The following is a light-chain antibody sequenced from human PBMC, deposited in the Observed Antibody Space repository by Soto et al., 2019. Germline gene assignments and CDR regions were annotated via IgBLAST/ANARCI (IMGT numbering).Light chain of an antibody. J-gene: IGKJ5*01. Sequence: EIVLTQSPATLSMSPGERATLSCRASQSVRTYLAWYQQKPGQAPRLLIYDASNRATGIPARFSGSGSGTDFTLTISSLEPEDFAVYYCQRRSNWPSITFGQGTRLEIK. CDR3: QRRSNWPSIT. CDR2: DAS. CDR1: QSVRTY. V-gene: IGKV3-11*01.